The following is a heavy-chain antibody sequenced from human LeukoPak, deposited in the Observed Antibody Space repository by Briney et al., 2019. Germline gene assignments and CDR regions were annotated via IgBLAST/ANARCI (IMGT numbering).Heavy chain of an antibody. CDR2: ISSSGSTI. J-gene: IGHJ4*02. CDR1: GFTFSSYE. Sequence: GGSLRLSCAASGFTFSSYEMNGVRQAPGKGLEWASYISSSGSTIYYADSVKGRFTISRDNAKNSLYMQMNSLRAEDTAVYYCAGNNYYDSSAGVGYWGQGTLVTVSS. V-gene: IGHV3-48*03. CDR3: AGNNYYDSSAGVGY. D-gene: IGHD3-22*01.